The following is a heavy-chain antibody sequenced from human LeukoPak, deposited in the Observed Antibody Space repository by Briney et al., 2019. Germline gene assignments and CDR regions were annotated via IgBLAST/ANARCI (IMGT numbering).Heavy chain of an antibody. D-gene: IGHD3-22*01. V-gene: IGHV3-7*01. J-gene: IGHJ4*02. CDR2: IKQDGSEK. Sequence: GGSLRLSCAASGFTFSNYWMSWVRQAPGKGLEWVANIKQDGSEKYYVDSVKGRFTISRDNAKNSLSLQVNSLSAEDTAVYYCARSRSGYYEDYWGQGTLVTVSS. CDR3: ARSRSGYYEDY. CDR1: GFTFSNYW.